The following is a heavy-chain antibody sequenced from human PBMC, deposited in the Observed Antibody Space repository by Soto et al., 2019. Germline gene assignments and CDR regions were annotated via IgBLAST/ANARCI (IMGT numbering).Heavy chain of an antibody. CDR3: ARQGQHNYYYGMDV. CDR1: GYSLTSYW. V-gene: IGHV5-10-1*01. Sequence: PGESLKISCKGSGYSLTSYWISWVRQMPGKGLEWMGRIDPSDSYTNYSPSFQGHVTISADKSISTAYLQWSSLKASDTAMYYCARQGQHNYYYGMDVWGQGTTVTVSS. J-gene: IGHJ6*02. CDR2: IDPSDSYT.